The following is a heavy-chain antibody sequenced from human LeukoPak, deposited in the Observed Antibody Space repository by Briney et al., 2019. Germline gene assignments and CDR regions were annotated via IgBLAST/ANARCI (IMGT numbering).Heavy chain of an antibody. CDR1: GGSISSSSYY. V-gene: IGHV4-39*01. CDR2: IYYSGST. Sequence: SETLSLTCTVSGGSISSSSYYWGWVRRPPGKGLEWIGSIYYSGSTYYNPSLKSRVTISVDTSKNQFSLKLSSVTAADTAVYYCARRGDFWSGPFDYWGQGTLVAVSS. J-gene: IGHJ4*02. CDR3: ARRGDFWSGPFDY. D-gene: IGHD3-3*01.